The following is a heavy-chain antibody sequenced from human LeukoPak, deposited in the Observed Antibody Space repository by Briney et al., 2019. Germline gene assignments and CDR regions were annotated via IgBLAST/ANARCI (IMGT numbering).Heavy chain of an antibody. D-gene: IGHD3-22*01. Sequence: SGTLSLTCAVSGGSISSSNWWSWVRQPPGKGLEWIGEIYHSGSTNYNPSLKSRVTISVDKSKNQFSLKLSSVTAADTAVYYCARDQPDSSGYSLDYWGQGTLVTVSS. CDR1: GGSISSSNW. CDR3: ARDQPDSSGYSLDY. J-gene: IGHJ4*02. CDR2: IYHSGST. V-gene: IGHV4-4*02.